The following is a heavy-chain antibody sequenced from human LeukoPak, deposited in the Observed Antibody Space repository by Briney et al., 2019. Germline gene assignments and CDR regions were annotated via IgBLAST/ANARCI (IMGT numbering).Heavy chain of an antibody. V-gene: IGHV1-2*02. J-gene: IGHJ4*02. Sequence: ASVKVSCKASGYTFNGYYIHWVRQAPGQGPEWMGWLDPNSGGTNYAQKFQGRVTMTRDTSISTAYMELSRLRSDDTAVYYCARAQIVVVPAAYGYWGQGTLVTVSS. CDR1: GYTFNGYY. CDR3: ARAQIVVVPAAYGY. D-gene: IGHD2-2*01. CDR2: LDPNSGGT.